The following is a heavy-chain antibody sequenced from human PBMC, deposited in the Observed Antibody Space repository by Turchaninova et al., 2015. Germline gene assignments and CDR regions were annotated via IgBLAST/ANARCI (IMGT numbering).Heavy chain of an antibody. CDR1: GGSLALPGVVVGGSFRGSP. CDR2: INHSGST. Sequence: QVQLQQWGAGLLKPSEPLSLPCAVLGGSLALPGVVVGGSFRGSPGGWNRQPPGKGLEWIGEINHSGSTNYNPSLKSRVTISVDTSKNQFSLKLSSVTAADTAVYYCARAQGGYYYGSGMLSGSYFRYWGQGTLVTVSS. D-gene: IGHD3-10*01. V-gene: IGHV4-34*01. J-gene: IGHJ4*02. CDR3: ARAQGGYYYGSGMLSGSYFRY.